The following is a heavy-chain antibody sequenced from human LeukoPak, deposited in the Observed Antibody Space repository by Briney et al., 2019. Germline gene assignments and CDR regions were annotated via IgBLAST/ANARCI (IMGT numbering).Heavy chain of an antibody. CDR2: IKQDGSEK. V-gene: IGHV3-7*01. Sequence: GGSLRLSCAASGFTFSSYWMSWVRQAPGKGLEWVANIKQDGSEKYYVESVKGRFTIYRDNAKNSLYLQMNSLRAEDTAVYYCARALYYYDSSGYYTGYFQHWGQGTLVTV. J-gene: IGHJ1*01. CDR1: GFTFSSYW. D-gene: IGHD3-22*01. CDR3: ARALYYYDSSGYYTGYFQH.